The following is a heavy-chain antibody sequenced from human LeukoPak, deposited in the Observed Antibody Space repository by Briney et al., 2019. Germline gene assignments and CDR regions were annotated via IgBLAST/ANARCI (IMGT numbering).Heavy chain of an antibody. CDR1: SGSISSTSYY. CDR2: IIYSGNT. D-gene: IGHD6-13*01. V-gene: IGHV4-39*01. CDR3: VRHFHGSGYVVDR. J-gene: IGHJ5*02. Sequence: PSETLSLTCTASSGSISSTSYYWGWIRQPPGRGLEWIGGIIYSGNTYYNPSLKSRVTISVDTTKSQFSLKLTSVTAADTAVYFCVRHFHGSGYVVDRWGQGTLVTVSS.